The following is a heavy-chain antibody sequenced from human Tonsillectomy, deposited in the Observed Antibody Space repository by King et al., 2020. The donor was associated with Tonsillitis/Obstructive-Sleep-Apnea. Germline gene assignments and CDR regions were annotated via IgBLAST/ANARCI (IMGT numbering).Heavy chain of an antibody. CDR1: GFTFDDYT. J-gene: IGHJ4*02. CDR2: IRWAGGST. CDR3: AKGGTAAGTFDY. D-gene: IGHD2-15*01. Sequence: VQLVESGGVVVQPGGSLRLSCAASGFTFDDYTMHWVRQAPGKGLDWVSLIRWAGGSTYYADSVKGRFSISSDNSKNSLYLQMNSLRTEDTALYYCAKGGTAAGTFDYWGQGTLVTVSS. V-gene: IGHV3-43*01.